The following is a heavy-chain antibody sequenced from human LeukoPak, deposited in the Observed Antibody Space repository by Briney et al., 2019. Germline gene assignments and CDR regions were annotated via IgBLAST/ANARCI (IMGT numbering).Heavy chain of an antibody. CDR3: AKGVYYYDSSGYYPPGLLSPDY. J-gene: IGHJ4*02. CDR1: GSTFDDYA. Sequence: PGGSLRLSCAASGSTFDDYAMHWVRQAPGKGLEWVSLISGDGGSTYYADSVKGRFTISRDNSKNSLYLQMNSLRTEDTALYYCAKGVYYYDSSGYYPPGLLSPDYWGQGTLVTVSS. D-gene: IGHD3-22*01. V-gene: IGHV3-43*02. CDR2: ISGDGGST.